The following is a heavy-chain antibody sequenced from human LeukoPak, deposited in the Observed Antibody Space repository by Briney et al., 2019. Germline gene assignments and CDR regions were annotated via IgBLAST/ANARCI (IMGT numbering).Heavy chain of an antibody. V-gene: IGHV4-61*09. CDR2: IYTSVIT. Sequence: PSETLSLTCTVSSGSISSSSYFWRSTRQPAGKRVERIGHIYTSVITNYIPALMSLVTISFETTKNKFSMKLSSVAPANTVLYYCARELRLRTTRYTGFDPCGQRALVTVSS. CDR3: ARELRLRTTRYTGFDP. D-gene: IGHD1-14*01. CDR1: SGSISSSSYF. J-gene: IGHJ5*02.